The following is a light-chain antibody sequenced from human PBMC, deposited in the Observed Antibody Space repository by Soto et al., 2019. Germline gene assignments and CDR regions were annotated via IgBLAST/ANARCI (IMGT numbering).Light chain of an antibody. V-gene: IGKV3-11*01. CDR1: QSVRSY. Sequence: EIMLTQSPATLSLSPGERATLSCRASQSVRSYLAWYQQKLGQAPRLLIYDASNRATGIPARFSGSGSGTDFTLTISSLEPDDFAVYYCQQRSNWPITFGQGTRLEIK. CDR2: DAS. J-gene: IGKJ5*01. CDR3: QQRSNWPIT.